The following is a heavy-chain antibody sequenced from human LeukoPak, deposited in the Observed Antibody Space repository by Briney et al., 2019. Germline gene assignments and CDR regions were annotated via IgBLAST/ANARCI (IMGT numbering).Heavy chain of an antibody. CDR3: AKDLNYGFDS. D-gene: IGHD3-10*01. J-gene: IGHJ4*02. CDR1: GFAFRTYA. Sequence: LRLSCAASGFAFRTYAMSWVRQAPGKGLEGVSAISGSGDKTFYAESVRGRFTISRDNSKNTLYLQMNSLRAEDTAVYYCAKDLNYGFDSWGQGTLVTVSS. CDR2: ISGSGDKT. V-gene: IGHV3-23*01.